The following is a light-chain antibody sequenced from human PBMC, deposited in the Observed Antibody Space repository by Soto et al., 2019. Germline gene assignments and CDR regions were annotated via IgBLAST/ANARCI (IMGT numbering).Light chain of an antibody. CDR3: QQYNSYWT. V-gene: IGKV1-5*03. CDR2: KAS. CDR1: QSISSW. Sequence: DIQMTQSPSTLSASVGDRVTITCRASQSISSWLAWYQQKQGKAPKLLIYKASSLESGVPSRFSGSGSGTEFTLTSSSLQPDDVATYYCQQYNSYWTFGQGTKVEIK. J-gene: IGKJ1*01.